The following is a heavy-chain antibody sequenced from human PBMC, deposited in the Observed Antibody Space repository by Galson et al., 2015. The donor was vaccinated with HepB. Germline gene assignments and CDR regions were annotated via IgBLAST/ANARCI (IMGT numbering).Heavy chain of an antibody. J-gene: IGHJ4*02. CDR2: ISNSGSTI. Sequence: SLRLSCAASGFTFSNYEMNWVRQAPGKGLEWVSYISNSGSTIYYADSVKGRFTISRDNAKNSLYLQMNSLRAEDTAVYYCARQVFSCSWSLYFDFWGQGTLVTVSS. V-gene: IGHV3-48*03. D-gene: IGHD6-13*01. CDR1: GFTFSNYE. CDR3: ARQVFSCSWSLYFDF.